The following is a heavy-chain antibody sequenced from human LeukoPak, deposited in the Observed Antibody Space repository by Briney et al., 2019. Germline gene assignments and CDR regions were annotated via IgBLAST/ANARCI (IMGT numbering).Heavy chain of an antibody. CDR3: ARQAGGSGRITMVRGVIKNAFDI. CDR2: IYYSGST. CDR1: GGSISSSSYY. J-gene: IGHJ3*02. V-gene: IGHV4-39*01. D-gene: IGHD3-10*01. Sequence: SETLSLTCTVSGGSISSSSYYWGWIRQPPGKGLEWIGSIYYSGSTYYNPSLKSRVTISVDTSKNQFSLKLSSVTAADTAVYYCARQAGGSGRITMVRGVIKNAFDIWGQGTMVTASS.